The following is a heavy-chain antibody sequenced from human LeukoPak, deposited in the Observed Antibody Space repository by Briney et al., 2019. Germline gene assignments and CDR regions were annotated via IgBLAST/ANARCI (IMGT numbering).Heavy chain of an antibody. V-gene: IGHV1-69*04. CDR2: IIPIFGIA. Sequence: ASVKVSCKASGGTFSSYAISWVRQAPGQGLEWMGRIIPIFGIANYAQKFQGRVTITADKSTSTAYMELSSLRSEDTAVYYCARGMTTVTTWWFDPWAQGTLVTVSS. D-gene: IGHD4-17*01. J-gene: IGHJ5*02. CDR3: ARGMTTVTTWWFDP. CDR1: GGTFSSYA.